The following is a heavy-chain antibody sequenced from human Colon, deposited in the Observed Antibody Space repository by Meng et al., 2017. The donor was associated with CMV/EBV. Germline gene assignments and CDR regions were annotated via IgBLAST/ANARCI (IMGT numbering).Heavy chain of an antibody. CDR2: FSTDGKNN. CDR1: GFTSKSHS. CDR3: AGGGTTMGRYGLDF. V-gene: IGHV3-21*06. D-gene: IGHD3-10*01. J-gene: IGHJ6*02. Sequence: GGSLRPSCAAPGFTSKSHSMNWVRQAPGKGLEWVACFSTDGKNNYHADSMKGRFHITRNDAKNPLFLEMNSRRAEDSAVYYCAGGGTTMGRYGLDFWGQGTTVTVSS.